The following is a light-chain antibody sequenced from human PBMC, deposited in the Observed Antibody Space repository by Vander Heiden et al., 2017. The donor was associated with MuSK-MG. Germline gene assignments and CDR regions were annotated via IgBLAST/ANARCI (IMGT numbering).Light chain of an antibody. CDR3: RRECSPAFA. V-gene: IGKV3D-20*02. CDR2: DAS. J-gene: IGKJ4*01. CDR1: QSVSNS. Sequence: EIVLTQSPGTLSLSPGERASLSCRASQSVSNSLAWYQHQPGQAPRLLIYDASSTAIPIPDRFSGSGSGLAFTLSIIRPEPEAFAVYYCRRECSPAFAFGGGTKLEIK.